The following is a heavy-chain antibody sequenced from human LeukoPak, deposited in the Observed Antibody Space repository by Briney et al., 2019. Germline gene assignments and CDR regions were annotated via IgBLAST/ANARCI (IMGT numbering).Heavy chain of an antibody. Sequence: SETLSLTCTVSDGSINSYYWSWIRQPPGKGLEWIGYIYYSGSTNYNPSLKSRVTISVDTSKNQFSLKLSSVTAADTAVYYCAGSEGGTISIVVVPAAPFDYWGQGTLVTVSS. V-gene: IGHV4-59*01. D-gene: IGHD2-2*01. CDR1: DGSINSYY. CDR2: IYYSGST. J-gene: IGHJ4*02. CDR3: AGSEGGTISIVVVPAAPFDY.